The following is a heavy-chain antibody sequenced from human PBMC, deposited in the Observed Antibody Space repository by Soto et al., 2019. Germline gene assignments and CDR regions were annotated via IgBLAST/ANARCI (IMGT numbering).Heavy chain of an antibody. CDR2: ISDSGST. Sequence: QVQLQESGPGLVKPSQTLSLTCPVSGGSISSRDYYWTWIRQPPGKGREWSGYISDSGSTYHNPSLKSRVTISADTSKNQFSLKLSFVTATDTAVYYCAGGRRDYGDRGWWGQGTLVTVSS. D-gene: IGHD4-17*01. V-gene: IGHV4-30-4*01. CDR3: AGGRRDYGDRGW. J-gene: IGHJ4*02. CDR1: GGSISSRDYY.